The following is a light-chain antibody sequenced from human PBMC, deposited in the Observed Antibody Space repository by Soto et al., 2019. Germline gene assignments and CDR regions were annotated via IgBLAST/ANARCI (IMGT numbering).Light chain of an antibody. CDR3: QQFNSYPPT. V-gene: IGKV1-9*01. J-gene: IGKJ1*01. CDR2: SAS. CDR1: QGIGSF. Sequence: DIQLTQSPSFLSASVGDRVTITCRASQGIGSFLAWYQQKPGKAPRLLIYSASTLQSGVSLRFSGSGSGTEFNLTISSLQSEDFATYYCQQFNSYPPTFGQGTKVEIK.